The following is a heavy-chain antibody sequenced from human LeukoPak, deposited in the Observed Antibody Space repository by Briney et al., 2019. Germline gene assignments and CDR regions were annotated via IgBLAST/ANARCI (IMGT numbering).Heavy chain of an antibody. Sequence: ASVKVSCKASGYTFTGYYMHWVRQAPGQGLEWMGWINPNSGGTNYAQKFQGRVTMTRDTSISTAYMELSRLRSDDTAVYYCARGWSIAPFDWFDPWGQGTLVTVSS. CDR2: INPNSGGT. J-gene: IGHJ5*02. CDR3: ARGWSIAPFDWFDP. V-gene: IGHV1-2*02. D-gene: IGHD6-6*01. CDR1: GYTFTGYY.